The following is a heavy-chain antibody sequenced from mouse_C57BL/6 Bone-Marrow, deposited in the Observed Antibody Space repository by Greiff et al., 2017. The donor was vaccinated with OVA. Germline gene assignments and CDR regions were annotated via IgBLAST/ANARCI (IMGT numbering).Heavy chain of an antibody. CDR1: GYAFTNYL. D-gene: IGHD1-1*01. J-gene: IGHJ1*03. CDR3: ERYYYGSSYWYFDV. V-gene: IGHV1-54*01. CDR2: INPGSGGT. Sequence: VQLQQSGAELVRPGTSVKVSCKASGYAFTNYLIEWVKQRPGQGLEWIGVINPGSGGTNYNEKFKGKATLTADKSSSTAYMQLSSLTSEDSAVYFCERYYYGSSYWYFDVWGTGTTVTVSS.